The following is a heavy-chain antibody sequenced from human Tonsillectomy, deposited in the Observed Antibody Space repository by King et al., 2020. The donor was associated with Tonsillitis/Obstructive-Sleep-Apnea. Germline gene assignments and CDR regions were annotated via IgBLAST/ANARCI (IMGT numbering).Heavy chain of an antibody. CDR2: IWYDGGNK. CDR3: ARELLGGMDG. CDR1: GFTLTTYG. J-gene: IGHJ6*02. D-gene: IGHD1-26*01. Sequence: VQLVESGGGVVQPGRSLRLSCAASGFTLTTYGMHWVRQAPGKGLEWVAVIWYDGGNKYTVDSVKGRFNISRDNSKNTLYLQMSSLRAEHTAVYYCARELLGGMDGWGQGTTVTVSS. V-gene: IGHV3-33*01.